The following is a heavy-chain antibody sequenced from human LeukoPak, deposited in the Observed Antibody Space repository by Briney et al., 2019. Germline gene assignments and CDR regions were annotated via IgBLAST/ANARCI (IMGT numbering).Heavy chain of an antibody. Sequence: GGSLRLSCAASGFTFRSYAMNWVRQAPGKGLEWVSAISGSGATTYSADSVKGRFTISRDNSKNSLYLQMNSLRAEDTAVYYCVKSINECFDDGIDVWGRGTKVAVS. V-gene: IGHV3-23*01. D-gene: IGHD1-1*01. J-gene: IGHJ6*02. CDR3: VKSINECFDDGIDV. CDR2: ISGSGATT. CDR1: GFTFRSYA.